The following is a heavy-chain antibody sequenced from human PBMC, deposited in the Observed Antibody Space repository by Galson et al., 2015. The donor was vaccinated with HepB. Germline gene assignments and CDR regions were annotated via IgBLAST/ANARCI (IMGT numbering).Heavy chain of an antibody. CDR1: GGTFSSYT. V-gene: IGHV1-69*04. J-gene: IGHJ4*02. D-gene: IGHD6-13*01. Sequence: SVKVSCKASGGTFSSYTISWVRQAPGQGLEWMGRIIPILGIANYAQKFQGRVTITADKSTSTAYMELSSLRPEDTAVYYCARDLGREEDSSSHYFDYWGQGTLVTVSS. CDR2: IIPILGIA. CDR3: ARDLGREEDSSSHYFDY.